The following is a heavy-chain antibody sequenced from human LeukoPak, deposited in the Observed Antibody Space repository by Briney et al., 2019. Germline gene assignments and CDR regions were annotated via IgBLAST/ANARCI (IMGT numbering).Heavy chain of an antibody. CDR3: ARVLSGGSSFDY. D-gene: IGHD2-15*01. CDR1: GFTFSSSW. Sequence: GGSLRLSCAASGFTFSSSWMYWVRHAPGKELVWVSRINSDGSTTTYADSVKGRFTISRDNAKNSLYLQMTSLSAEDTAVYYCARVLSGGSSFDYWGQGTLVTVSS. J-gene: IGHJ4*02. CDR2: INSDGSTT. V-gene: IGHV3-74*01.